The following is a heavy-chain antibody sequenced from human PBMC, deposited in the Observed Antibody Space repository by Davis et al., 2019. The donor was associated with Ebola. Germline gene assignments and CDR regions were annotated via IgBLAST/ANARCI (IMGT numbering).Heavy chain of an antibody. CDR1: GGSFSGYY. CDR2: INHSGST. CDR3: ARRKSTVIKGYYYYGMDV. D-gene: IGHD3-16*01. V-gene: IGHV4-34*01. Sequence: SETLSLTCAVYGGSFSGYYWSWIRQPPGKGLEWIGEINHSGSTNYNPSLKSRATISADTSKNQFSLMLTSVTAADTAVYYCARRKSTVIKGYYYYGMDVWGQGTTVTVSS. J-gene: IGHJ6*02.